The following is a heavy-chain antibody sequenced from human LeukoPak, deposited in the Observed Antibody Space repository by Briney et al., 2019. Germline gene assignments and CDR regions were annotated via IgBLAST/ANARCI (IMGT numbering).Heavy chain of an antibody. CDR1: GFTFDDYA. CDR3: TYSPYSYFDS. Sequence: PGGSLRLSCAAFGFTFDDYAMHWVRQAPGKGLEWVSGISWNSGSIGYADSVKGRFTISRDNAKNTLYLQMNSLKTEDTAVYYCTYSPYSYFDSWGQGTLVTVSS. D-gene: IGHD2-15*01. V-gene: IGHV3-9*01. CDR2: ISWNSGSI. J-gene: IGHJ4*02.